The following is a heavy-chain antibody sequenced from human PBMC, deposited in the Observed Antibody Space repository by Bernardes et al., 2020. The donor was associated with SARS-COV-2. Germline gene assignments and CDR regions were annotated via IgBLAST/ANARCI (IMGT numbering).Heavy chain of an antibody. D-gene: IGHD6-13*01. J-gene: IGHJ4*02. CDR2: IYPYDSDT. Sequence: GGCLKTSRQGPGYSVTHYWIAWVRPVPGKGLEWMGVIYPYDSDTRYSPSFEGQVTISADKSIKTAYLQWSSLKASDTAIYYCATSNVAAADKYYFDYWGQGTLVTVSS. V-gene: IGHV5-51*01. CDR1: GYSVTHYW. CDR3: ATSNVAAADKYYFDY.